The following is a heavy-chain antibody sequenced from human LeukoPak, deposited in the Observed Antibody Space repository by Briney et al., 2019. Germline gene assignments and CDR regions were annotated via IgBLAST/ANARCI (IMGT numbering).Heavy chain of an antibody. V-gene: IGHV3-48*01. D-gene: IGHD3-22*01. CDR2: ISSSSSTI. J-gene: IGHJ4*02. CDR3: ARAVYYYDSSGYYYFDY. Sequence: PGGSLRLSCAASGFTFSSYSMSWVRQAPGKGLEWVSYISSSSSTIYYADSVKGRFTISRDNAKNSLYLQMNSLRAEDTALYYCARAVYYYDSSGYYYFDYWGQGTLVTVSS. CDR1: GFTFSSYS.